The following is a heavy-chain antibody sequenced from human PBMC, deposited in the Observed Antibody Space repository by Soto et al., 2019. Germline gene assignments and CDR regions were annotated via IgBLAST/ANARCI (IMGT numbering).Heavy chain of an antibody. CDR3: ARDLTGTTSGY. J-gene: IGHJ4*02. CDR1: GGTFSSYT. V-gene: IGHV1-69*04. CDR2: IIPILGIA. D-gene: IGHD1-20*01. Sequence: SVKVSCKASGGTFSSYTISWVRQATGQGLEWMGRIIPILGIANYAQKFQGRVTITRDTSASTAYMELSSLRSEDTAVYYCARDLTGTTSGYWGQGTLVTVSS.